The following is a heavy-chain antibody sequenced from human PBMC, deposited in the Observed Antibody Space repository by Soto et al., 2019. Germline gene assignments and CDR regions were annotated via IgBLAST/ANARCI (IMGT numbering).Heavy chain of an antibody. V-gene: IGHV3-15*01. CDR3: TPQAASDAFDI. CDR2: IKSKTDGGTT. J-gene: IGHJ3*02. CDR1: GFTFSNAW. Sequence: GGSLRLSCAASGFTFSNAWMSWVRQAPGKGLEWVGRIKSKTDGGTTDYAAPVKGRFTISRDDSKNTLYLQMNRLKTEDPAVYSCTPQAASDAFDIWGQGTMVTVSS. D-gene: IGHD6-13*01.